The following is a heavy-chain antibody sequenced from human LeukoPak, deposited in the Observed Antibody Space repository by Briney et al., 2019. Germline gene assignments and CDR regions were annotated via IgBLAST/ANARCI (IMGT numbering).Heavy chain of an antibody. V-gene: IGHV4-59*01. J-gene: IGHJ6*02. CDR1: GGSFSGYY. D-gene: IGHD1-26*01. CDR3: ARVTRSGSYYYYYGMDV. CDR2: IYYSGST. Sequence: SETLSLTCAVYGGSFSGYYWSWTRQPPGKGLEWIGYIYYSGSTNYNPSLKSRVTISVDTSKNQFSLKLSSVTAADTAVYYCARVTRSGSYYYYYGMDVWGQGTTVTVSS.